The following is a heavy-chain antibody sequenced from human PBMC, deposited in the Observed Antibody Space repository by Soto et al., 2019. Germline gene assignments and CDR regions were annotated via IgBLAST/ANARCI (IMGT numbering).Heavy chain of an antibody. CDR2: INHSGST. J-gene: IGHJ2*01. Sequence: QVQLQQWGAGLLKPSETLSLTCAVYGGSFSGYYWSWIRQPPGKGLEWIGEINHSGSTNYDPSLKSRVTISLDTSKSQLSLKLSSVTAADMAVYYCARVFSMWYFDPWGRGTLVTVSS. CDR3: ARVFSMWYFDP. CDR1: GGSFSGYY. V-gene: IGHV4-34*02. D-gene: IGHD2-2*01.